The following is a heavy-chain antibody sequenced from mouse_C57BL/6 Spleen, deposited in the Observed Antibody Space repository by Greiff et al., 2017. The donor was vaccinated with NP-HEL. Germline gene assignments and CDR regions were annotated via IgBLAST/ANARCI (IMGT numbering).Heavy chain of an antibody. V-gene: IGHV5-17*01. CDR3: ARGPAYYKDAMDY. J-gene: IGHJ4*01. Sequence: EVKLVESGGGLVKPGGSLKLSCAASGFTFSDYGMHWVRQAPEKGLEWVAYISSGSSTIYYADTVKGRFTISRDNAKNTLFLQMTSLRSEDTAMYYCARGPAYYKDAMDYWGQGTSVTVSS. CDR1: GFTFSDYG. CDR2: ISSGSSTI. D-gene: IGHD2-12*01.